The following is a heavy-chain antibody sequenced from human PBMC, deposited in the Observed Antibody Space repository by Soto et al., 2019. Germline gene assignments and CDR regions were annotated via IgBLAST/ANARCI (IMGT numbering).Heavy chain of an antibody. Sequence: QVQLQESGPGLVKPSQTLSLTLTVSGGSISSGGYYWTWIRQPPGKGLEWIGYNYYSGMTSYNPSLKSRVTISLDTSKNQFSLKLSSVTAADTAVYYCARGSSIAGLYYGMDVWGQGTTVTVSS. CDR2: NYYSGMT. D-gene: IGHD6-6*01. CDR1: GGSISSGGYY. J-gene: IGHJ6*02. V-gene: IGHV4-31*03. CDR3: ARGSSIAGLYYGMDV.